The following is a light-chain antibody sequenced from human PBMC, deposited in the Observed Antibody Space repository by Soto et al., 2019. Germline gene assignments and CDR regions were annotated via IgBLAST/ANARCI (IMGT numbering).Light chain of an antibody. V-gene: IGKV1-5*03. Sequence: DIQMTQSPSTLSASVGDRVTITCRASQSISSWLAWYQQKPGKAPKLLIYKASTLESGVPSRFIGSVSGTEFTLTISSLQPDDFATYYCQQYNSYSRVYTFGQGTKLEIK. CDR1: QSISSW. CDR2: KAS. J-gene: IGKJ2*01. CDR3: QQYNSYSRVYT.